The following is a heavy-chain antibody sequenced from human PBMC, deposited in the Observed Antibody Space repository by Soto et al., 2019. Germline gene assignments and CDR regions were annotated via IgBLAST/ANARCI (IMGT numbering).Heavy chain of an antibody. CDR1: GFTFSSYA. V-gene: IGHV3-30-3*01. J-gene: IGHJ6*02. Sequence: GWSLRLSCVFSGFTFSSYAMHWVRQAPGKGLEWVAVISYDGSNKYYADSVKGRFTISRDNSKNTLYLQMNSLRAEDTAVYYCARDWSSSGHYYGMDVWGQGTTVTVSS. D-gene: IGHD6-13*01. CDR2: ISYDGSNK. CDR3: ARDWSSSGHYYGMDV.